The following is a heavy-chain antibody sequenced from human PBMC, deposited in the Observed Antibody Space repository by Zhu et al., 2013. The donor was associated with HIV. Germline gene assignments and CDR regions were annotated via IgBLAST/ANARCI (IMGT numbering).Heavy chain of an antibody. CDR1: GYTFTSYG. CDR3: ARDQYYYDSSGYMGSDAFDI. D-gene: IGHD3-22*01. Sequence: QVQLVQSGAEVKKPGASVKVSCKASGYTFTSYGISWVRQAPGQGLEWMGWISAYNGNTNYAQKLQGRVTMTTDTSTSTAYMELRSLRSDDTAVYYCARDQYYYDSSGYMGSDAFDIWGQGTMVTVSS. CDR2: ISAYNGNT. J-gene: IGHJ3*02. V-gene: IGHV1-18*04.